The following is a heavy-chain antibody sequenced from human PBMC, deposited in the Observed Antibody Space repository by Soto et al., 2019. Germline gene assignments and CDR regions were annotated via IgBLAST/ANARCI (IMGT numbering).Heavy chain of an antibody. CDR3: ARAGNSSTCWLDP. CDR1: GGSMNYYY. Sequence: SETLSLTCTVSGGSMNYYYWIWIRQSPGNRLQWIGYIYYTGNIKYNPSLDSRVTMSVDTAKNQFSLKLRSVTAADTAVYYCARAGNSSTCWLDPSGQGTRGTVAS. CDR2: IYYTGNI. D-gene: IGHD2-2*01. J-gene: IGHJ5*02. V-gene: IGHV4-59*01.